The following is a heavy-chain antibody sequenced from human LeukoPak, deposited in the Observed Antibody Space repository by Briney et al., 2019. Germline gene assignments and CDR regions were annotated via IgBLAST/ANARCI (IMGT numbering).Heavy chain of an antibody. Sequence: PSETLSLTCTHSRGSISSFYWCWIRQLARKGLEWIGRVSTSGNTNYNPSLKSRVTISVDTSKNQFSLKLSSVTAADTAVYYCARVPRITIFGVVTPYYMDVWGKGTTVTVSS. D-gene: IGHD3-3*01. CDR3: ARVPRITIFGVVTPYYMDV. J-gene: IGHJ6*03. CDR1: RGSISSFY. CDR2: VSTSGNT. V-gene: IGHV4-4*07.